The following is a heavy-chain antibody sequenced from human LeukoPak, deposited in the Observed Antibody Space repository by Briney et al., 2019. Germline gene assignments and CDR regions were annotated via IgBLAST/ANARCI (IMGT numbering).Heavy chain of an antibody. CDR1: GFTFSSHW. J-gene: IGHJ4*02. Sequence: PGGSLRLSCVASGFTFSSHWVHSVRHVPGKGLVWVSRINGDGSSTNYADSVKGRFTISRDNAKNTLYLQMNSLTIEDTAVYYCASPETGGFFDYWGQGTLVTVAS. V-gene: IGHV3-74*01. CDR2: INGDGSST. D-gene: IGHD7-27*01. CDR3: ASPETGGFFDY.